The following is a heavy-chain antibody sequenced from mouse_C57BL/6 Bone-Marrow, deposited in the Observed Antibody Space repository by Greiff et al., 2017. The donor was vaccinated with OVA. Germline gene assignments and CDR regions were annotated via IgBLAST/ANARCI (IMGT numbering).Heavy chain of an antibody. J-gene: IGHJ4*01. D-gene: IGHD2-3*01. Sequence: QVHVKQSGAELARPGASVKLSCKASGYTFTSYGISWVKQRTGQGLEWIGEIYPRSGNTYYNEKFKGKATLTADKSSSTAYMELRSLTSEDSAVYFCAREGGYFYAMDYWGQGTSVTVSS. CDR2: IYPRSGNT. CDR3: AREGGYFYAMDY. CDR1: GYTFTSYG. V-gene: IGHV1-81*01.